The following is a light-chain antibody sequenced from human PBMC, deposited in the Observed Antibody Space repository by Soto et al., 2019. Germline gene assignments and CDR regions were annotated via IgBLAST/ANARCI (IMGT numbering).Light chain of an antibody. Sequence: ETVLKHSPGSLSLSPGGGATLSCRASQSVKSSYLAWYQHKPGQAPRLLIYGTSSRATGIPDRFSGSGSGTDFTLTISSLQHEDFATYYCQQSYYNPTFGQGTKVDIK. CDR1: QSVKSSY. V-gene: IGKV3-20*01. CDR3: QQSYYNPT. J-gene: IGKJ1*01. CDR2: GTS.